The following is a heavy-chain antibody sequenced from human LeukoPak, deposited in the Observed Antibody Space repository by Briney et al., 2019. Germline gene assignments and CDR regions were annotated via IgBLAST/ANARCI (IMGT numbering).Heavy chain of an antibody. Sequence: ASVKVSCKASGYTFTSYYMHWVRQAPGQGLEWMGIINPSGGSTSYAQEFQGRVTMTRDTSTSTVYMELSSLRSEDTAVYYCAREEGAVAGGLGIDYWGQGTLVTVSS. CDR3: AREEGAVAGGLGIDY. D-gene: IGHD6-19*01. J-gene: IGHJ4*02. CDR2: INPSGGST. CDR1: GYTFTSYY. V-gene: IGHV1-46*01.